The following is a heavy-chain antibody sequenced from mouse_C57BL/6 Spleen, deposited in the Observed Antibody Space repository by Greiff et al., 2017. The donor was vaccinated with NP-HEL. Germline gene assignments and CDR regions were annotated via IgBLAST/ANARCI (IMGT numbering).Heavy chain of an antibody. J-gene: IGHJ4*01. CDR3: ARGYYYGSSYYAMDY. V-gene: IGHV1-81*01. D-gene: IGHD1-1*01. CDR1: GYTFTSYG. CDR2: IYPRSGNT. Sequence: VMLVESGAELARPGASVKLSCKASGYTFTSYGISWVKQRTGQGLEWIGEIYPRSGNTYYNEKFKGKATLTADKSSSTAYMELRSLTSEDSAVYFCARGYYYGSSYYAMDYWGQGTSVTVSS.